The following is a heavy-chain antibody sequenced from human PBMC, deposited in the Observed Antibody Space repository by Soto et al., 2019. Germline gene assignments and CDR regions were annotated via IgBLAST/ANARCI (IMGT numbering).Heavy chain of an antibody. CDR3: GTDSPDDYGDNGWVDP. J-gene: IGHJ5*02. D-gene: IGHD4-17*01. V-gene: IGHV3-33*01. CDR2: IWYDGSKN. CDR1: GFTFSSFG. Sequence: QVQLVESGGGVVQPGRSLRLSCAASGFTFSSFGMHWVRQAPGKGLEWVAVIWYDGSKNLYADSVKGRFTISRDDSSNTLFLHMSSLRLEDTAMYYCGTDSPDDYGDNGWVDPWGQGTLVTVSS.